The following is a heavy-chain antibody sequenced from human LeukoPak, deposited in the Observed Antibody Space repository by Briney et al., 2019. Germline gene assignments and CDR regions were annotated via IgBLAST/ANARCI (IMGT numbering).Heavy chain of an antibody. Sequence: GRSLRLSCAASGFTFSSYGMHWVRQAPGKGLEWVAFIRYDGSNKDYADSVKGRFTISRDTSKNTLYLQMNSLRAEATAVYYCAKALNYYDSRPIDYWGQGTLVTVSS. V-gene: IGHV3-30*02. CDR3: AKALNYYDSRPIDY. J-gene: IGHJ4*02. CDR1: GFTFSSYG. D-gene: IGHD3-22*01. CDR2: IRYDGSNK.